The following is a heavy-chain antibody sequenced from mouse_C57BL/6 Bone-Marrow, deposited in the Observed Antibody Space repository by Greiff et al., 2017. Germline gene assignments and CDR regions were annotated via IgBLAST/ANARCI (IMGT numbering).Heavy chain of an antibody. CDR1: GFTFTDYY. CDR3: ARWRLLRFDY. V-gene: IGHV7-3*01. CDR2: LRNKANGYTT. Sequence: EVQLVESGGGLVQPGGSLSLSCAASGFTFTDYYMSWVRQPPGKALEWLGFLRNKANGYTTEYSASVQGRFTISRDNSQSILYLQMNALRAEDSATYYWARWRLLRFDYWGQGTTLTVSS. J-gene: IGHJ2*01. D-gene: IGHD1-1*01.